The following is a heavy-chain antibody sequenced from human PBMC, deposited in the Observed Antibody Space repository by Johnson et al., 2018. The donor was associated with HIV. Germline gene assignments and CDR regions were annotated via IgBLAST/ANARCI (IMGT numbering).Heavy chain of an antibody. V-gene: IGHV3-11*01. Sequence: QVHLVESGGGLVKPGGSLRLSCAASGFTFSDYYMSWIRQAPGKGLEWVSYISGSGGAIYYADSVKGRFTISRGNAKNSLYLQMNSLRAEDTALYYCARVGQAGGAFDIWGQGTMVTVSS. J-gene: IGHJ3*02. CDR3: ARVGQAGGAFDI. CDR1: GFTFSDYY. CDR2: ISGSGGAI.